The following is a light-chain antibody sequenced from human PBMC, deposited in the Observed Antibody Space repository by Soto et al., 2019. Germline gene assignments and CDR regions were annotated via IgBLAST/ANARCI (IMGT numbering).Light chain of an antibody. V-gene: IGKV1-5*01. CDR2: DAS. Sequence: DIQMTQSPSTLSASVGDRVTITCRASQSISSWLAWYQQKPGKAPKLLIYDASSLESGVPSRFIGSGSGTEFTLTISSLQADDFATYYCQQYNSYSPWTFGQGTKVDIK. CDR3: QQYNSYSPWT. J-gene: IGKJ1*01. CDR1: QSISSW.